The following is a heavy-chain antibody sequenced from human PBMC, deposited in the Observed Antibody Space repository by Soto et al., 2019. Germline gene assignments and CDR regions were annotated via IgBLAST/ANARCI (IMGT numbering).Heavy chain of an antibody. D-gene: IGHD2-8*01. CDR2: ISYDGSNK. V-gene: IGHV3-30*18. CDR3: AKDRLIEARPNYYYYYGMDV. CDR1: GFTFSSYG. Sequence: GGSLRLSCAASGFTFSSYGMHWVRQAPGKGLEWVAVISYDGSNKYYADSVKGRFTISRDNSKNTLYLQMNSLRAEDTAVYYCAKDRLIEARPNYYYYYGMDVWGQGTTVTVSS. J-gene: IGHJ6*02.